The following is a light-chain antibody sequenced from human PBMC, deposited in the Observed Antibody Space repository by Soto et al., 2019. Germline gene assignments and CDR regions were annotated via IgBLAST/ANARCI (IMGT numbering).Light chain of an antibody. CDR2: DAS. V-gene: IGKV3-11*01. J-gene: IGKJ4*01. CDR1: QSVSSY. Sequence: EIVLTQSPATLSLSPGERATLSCRASQSVSSYLAWYQQKPRQAPRLLIYDASNRATGIPARFSGSGSGPDFTLTISSLEPEDFAVYYCQQRSNWPPLTFGGGTKVEIK. CDR3: QQRSNWPPLT.